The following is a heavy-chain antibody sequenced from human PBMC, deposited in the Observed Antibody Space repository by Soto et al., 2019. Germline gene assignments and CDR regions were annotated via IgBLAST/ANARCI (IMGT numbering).Heavy chain of an antibody. V-gene: IGHV3-21*01. J-gene: IGHJ4*02. CDR3: ARGFTYYDILTGYPYPYGFDY. Sequence: VGSLRLSCAASGFTFSSYSMNWDRHAPGKGLEWVSSISSSSSYIYYADSVKGRFTISRDNAKNSLYLQMNSLRAEDTAVYYCARGFTYYDILTGYPYPYGFDYWGQGTLVTVSS. D-gene: IGHD3-9*01. CDR1: GFTFSSYS. CDR2: ISSSSSYI.